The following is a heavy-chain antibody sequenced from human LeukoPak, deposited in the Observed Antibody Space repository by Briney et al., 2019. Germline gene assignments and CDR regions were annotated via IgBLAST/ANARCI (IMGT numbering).Heavy chain of an antibody. CDR2: IYASGNT. CDR1: GGSISSYY. Sequence: PSETLSLTCTVSGGSISSYYWSWVRQPAWKGLEWIGRIYASGNTNYNPSLKGRVTMTVDTSKNQFSLNLSSVTAADTAVYYCARGRGSSWYYFDSWGQGTLVTVSS. J-gene: IGHJ4*02. D-gene: IGHD6-13*01. CDR3: ARGRGSSWYYFDS. V-gene: IGHV4-4*07.